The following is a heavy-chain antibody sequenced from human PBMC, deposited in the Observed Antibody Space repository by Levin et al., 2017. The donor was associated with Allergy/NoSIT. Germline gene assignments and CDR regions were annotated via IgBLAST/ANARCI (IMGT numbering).Heavy chain of an antibody. D-gene: IGHD3-9*01. CDR2: IYYSGST. J-gene: IGHJ5*02. CDR3: ARIATYYDILTGYDPNWFDP. V-gene: IGHV4-39*01. CDR1: GDSIRSSRYY. Sequence: SETLSLTCTVSGDSIRSSRYYWGWIRQPPGKGLEWIGSIYYSGSTYYSPTLKSRVTLSVDTSKNQFSLKLSSVTAADTAVYYCARIATYYDILTGYDPNWFDPWGQGTLVTVSS.